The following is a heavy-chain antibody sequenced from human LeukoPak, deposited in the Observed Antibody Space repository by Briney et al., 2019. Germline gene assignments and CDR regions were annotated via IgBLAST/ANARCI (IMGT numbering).Heavy chain of an antibody. D-gene: IGHD5-18*01. CDR3: ARDGYTYGDNCFDP. CDR1: GYTFTGYY. CDR2: INPNSGGT. J-gene: IGHJ5*02. Sequence: ASVKVSCKASGYTFTGYYMHWLRQAPGQGLEWMGWINPNSGGTSYAQKFQGRVTMTRDTSISSAYMELTRLTSDDTAVYYCARDGYTYGDNCFDPRGAGNPGHRLL. V-gene: IGHV1-2*02.